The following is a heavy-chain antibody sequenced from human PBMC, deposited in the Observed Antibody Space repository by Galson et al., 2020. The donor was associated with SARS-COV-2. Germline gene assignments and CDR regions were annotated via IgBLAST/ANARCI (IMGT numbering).Heavy chain of an antibody. D-gene: IGHD2-21*02. CDR2: IYYTANT. V-gene: IGHV4-59*08. Sequence: ASETLSLTCSVSGGSMRNYYWTWIRQPPGKGLEWIGYIYYTANTNYNPSLRSRITMSVDTSRNQATLKVRSATAADSAIYYCARTSLGFCPTSDCSYEYYYGMDVWGQGTTVTVSS. CDR1: GGSMRNYY. J-gene: IGHJ6*02. CDR3: ARTSLGFCPTSDCSYEYYYGMDV.